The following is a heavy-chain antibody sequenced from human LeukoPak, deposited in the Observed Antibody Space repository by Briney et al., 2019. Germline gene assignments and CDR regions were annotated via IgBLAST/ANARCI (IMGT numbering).Heavy chain of an antibody. Sequence: PGGSLRLSCAASGFTFSSYWMHWVRQAPGKGLVWVSRINSDGSSTSYADSVKGRFTISRDNAKNSLYLQMNSLRAEDTALYYCARESMVRGHGQYYYYYMDVWGKGTTVTVSS. D-gene: IGHD3-10*01. J-gene: IGHJ6*03. CDR3: ARESMVRGHGQYYYYYMDV. V-gene: IGHV3-74*01. CDR1: GFTFSSYW. CDR2: INSDGSST.